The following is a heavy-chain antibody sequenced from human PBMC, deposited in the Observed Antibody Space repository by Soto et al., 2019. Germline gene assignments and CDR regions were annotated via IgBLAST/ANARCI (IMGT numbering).Heavy chain of an antibody. Sequence: EVQLVESGGGLAQPGRSLRLSCAASGFNIKYYAMHWVRQAPGKGLEWVSGISWNSDIIGYADSVKGRFTISRDNAKNSLYLQMNSLRAEDTALYYCAKDSQFYYMDVWGQGTTVTVSS. J-gene: IGHJ6*03. CDR2: ISWNSDII. CDR3: AKDSQFYYMDV. V-gene: IGHV3-9*01. CDR1: GFNIKYYA.